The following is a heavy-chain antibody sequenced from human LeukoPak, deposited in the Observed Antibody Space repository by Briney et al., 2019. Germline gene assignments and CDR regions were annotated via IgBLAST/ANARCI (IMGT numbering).Heavy chain of an antibody. CDR2: MNPNSGNT. V-gene: IGHV1-8*03. CDR1: GYTFTSYD. CDR3: ASLYNWNRGWFDP. D-gene: IGHD1-20*01. J-gene: IGHJ5*02. Sequence: ASVKVSCKASGYTFTSYDINWVRQATGQGLEWMGWMNPNSGNTGYAQKFQGRVTITRNTSISTAYMELSRLRSDDTAVYYCASLYNWNRGWFDPWGQGTLVTVSS.